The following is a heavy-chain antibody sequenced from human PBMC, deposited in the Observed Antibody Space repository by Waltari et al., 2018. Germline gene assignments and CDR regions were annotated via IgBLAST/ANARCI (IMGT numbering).Heavy chain of an antibody. CDR2: INPNSGGT. J-gene: IGHJ4*02. CDR3: ARVNDYDILTGYYSQ. V-gene: IGHV1-2*02. Sequence: QVQLVQSGAEVKKPGASVKVSCKASGYTFTGYYMHWVRQAPGQGLEWMGWINPNSGGTNYAQKFQGRVTMTRDTSISTAYMELSRLRSDDTAVYYCARVNDYDILTGYYSQWGQGTLVTVSS. CDR1: GYTFTGYY. D-gene: IGHD3-9*01.